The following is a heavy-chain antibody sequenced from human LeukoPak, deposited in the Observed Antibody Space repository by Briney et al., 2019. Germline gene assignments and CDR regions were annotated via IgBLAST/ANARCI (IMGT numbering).Heavy chain of an antibody. J-gene: IGHJ6*03. D-gene: IGHD6-13*01. V-gene: IGHV3-30*04. CDR1: GFTFSSYA. CDR3: ARMGYSSSWYLYYYYYMDV. CDR2: ISYDGSNK. Sequence: GGSLRLSCAASGFTFSSYAMHWVRRAPGKGPEWVAVISYDGSNKYYADSVKGRFTISRDNSKNTLYLQMNSLRAEDTAVYYCARMGYSSSWYLYYYYYMDVWGKGTTVTVSS.